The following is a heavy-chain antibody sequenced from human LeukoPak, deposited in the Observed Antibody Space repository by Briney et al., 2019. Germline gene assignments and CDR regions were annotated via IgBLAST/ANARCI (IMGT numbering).Heavy chain of an antibody. CDR3: AREGSGVAGHFDY. J-gene: IGHJ4*02. CDR2: ISSSSPYI. CDR1: GFTFSSYR. V-gene: IGHV3-21*01. Sequence: PGGSLRLSCAASGFTFSSYRVNWVRRAPGKGLEWVSSISSSSPYIYYADSAKGRFTISRDNAKNSLYLQMNSLRAEDTAVYYCAREGSGVAGHFDYWGQGTLVTVSS. D-gene: IGHD6-19*01.